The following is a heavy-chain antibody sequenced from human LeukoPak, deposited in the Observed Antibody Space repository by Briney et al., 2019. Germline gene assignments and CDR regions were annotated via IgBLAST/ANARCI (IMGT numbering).Heavy chain of an antibody. CDR2: IYYSGST. V-gene: IGHV4-59*08. Sequence: SETLSLTCTVSGGSISSYYWSWIRQPPGKGLEWIGYIYYSGSTNYNPSLKSRVTISVDTSKNQFSLKLSSVTAADTAVYYCARHNYDILTGYYSYGMDVWGQGTTVTVSS. CDR1: GGSISSYY. D-gene: IGHD3-9*01. CDR3: ARHNYDILTGYYSYGMDV. J-gene: IGHJ6*02.